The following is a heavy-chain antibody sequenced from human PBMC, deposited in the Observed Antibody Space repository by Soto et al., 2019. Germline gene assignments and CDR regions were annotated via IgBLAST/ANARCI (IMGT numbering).Heavy chain of an antibody. CDR1: GGSIRSFS. Sequence: PSETLSLTCSVSGGSIRSFSWSWFRQPPGRGLEWIGYIYNSGSTNYNPSLKSRATISVDTSKNQFSLKLSSVTAADTAVYYCARAMTTVTTIDYWGQGTLVTVS. D-gene: IGHD4-17*01. V-gene: IGHV4-59*12. CDR2: IYNSGST. J-gene: IGHJ4*02. CDR3: ARAMTTVTTIDY.